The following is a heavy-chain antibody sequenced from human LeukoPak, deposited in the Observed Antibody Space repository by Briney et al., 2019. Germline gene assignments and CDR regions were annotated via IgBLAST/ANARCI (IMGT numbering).Heavy chain of an antibody. CDR3: AKSYYYDSSGYWDY. J-gene: IGHJ4*02. Sequence: GGSLRLSCAASGFTFSSYEMNWVRQAPGKGLEWVSYISSSGSTIYYADSVKGRFTISRDNAKNSLYLQMNSLRAEDTALYYCAKSYYYDSSGYWDYWGQGTLVTVSS. CDR2: ISSSGSTI. CDR1: GFTFSSYE. V-gene: IGHV3-48*03. D-gene: IGHD3-22*01.